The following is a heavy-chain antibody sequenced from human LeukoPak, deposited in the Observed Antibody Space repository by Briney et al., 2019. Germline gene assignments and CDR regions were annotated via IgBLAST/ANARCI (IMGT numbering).Heavy chain of an antibody. D-gene: IGHD3-3*01. V-gene: IGHV4-34*01. CDR1: GGSFSGYY. CDR2: INHSGST. Sequence: SETLSLTCAVYGGSFSGYYWSWIRQPPGKGLEWIGKINHSGSTNYNPSLKSRVTISVDTSKNQFSLKLSSVTAADTAVYYCARRPYDFWSGYYSNDAFDIWGQGTMVTVSS. CDR3: ARRPYDFWSGYYSNDAFDI. J-gene: IGHJ3*02.